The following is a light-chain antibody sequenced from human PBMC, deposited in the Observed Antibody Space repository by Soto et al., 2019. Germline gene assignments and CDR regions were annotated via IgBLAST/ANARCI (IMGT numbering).Light chain of an antibody. J-gene: IGKJ4*01. Sequence: EIVLTQSPATLSLSPGERATLSCRASQSVSSYLAWYQQKPGQAPRLLIYDASNSATGIPARFSASGSGTDFTLTISGLEPEDLAVYYCQQRSKWPPSFGGGTKVEIK. CDR3: QQRSKWPPS. CDR2: DAS. V-gene: IGKV3-11*01. CDR1: QSVSSY.